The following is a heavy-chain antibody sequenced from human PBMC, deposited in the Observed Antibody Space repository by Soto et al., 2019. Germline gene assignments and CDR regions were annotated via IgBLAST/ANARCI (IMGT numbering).Heavy chain of an antibody. D-gene: IGHD5-18*01. Sequence: SETLSLTCTVSGGSISSYYWSWIRQPPGKGLEWIGYIYYSGSTNYNPSLKSRVTISVDTSKNQFSLKLSSVTAADTAVYYCATTRGIQLWSGRWRQFDYWGQGTLVTVSS. CDR3: ATTRGIQLWSGRWRQFDY. CDR2: IYYSGST. J-gene: IGHJ4*02. V-gene: IGHV4-59*08. CDR1: GGSISSYY.